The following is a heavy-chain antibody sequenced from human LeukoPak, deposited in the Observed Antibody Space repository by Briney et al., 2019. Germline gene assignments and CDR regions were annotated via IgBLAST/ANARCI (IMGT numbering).Heavy chain of an antibody. V-gene: IGHV3-15*01. D-gene: IGHD5-24*01. CDR2: IKSKTDGGTT. CDR1: GFTFSNAW. Sequence: GGSLRLSCAASGFTFSNAWMSWVRQAPGKGLEWVGRIKSKTDGGTTDYAAPVKGRFTISRDDSKNTLYLQMNSLKTEDTAVYYCTTDHPATVEIATIFDYWGQGTLVTVSS. J-gene: IGHJ4*02. CDR3: TTDHPATVEIATIFDY.